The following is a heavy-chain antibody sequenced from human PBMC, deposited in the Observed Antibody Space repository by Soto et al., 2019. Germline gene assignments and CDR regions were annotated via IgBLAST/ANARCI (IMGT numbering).Heavy chain of an antibody. J-gene: IGHJ3*02. CDR1: GGSISSGGYY. D-gene: IGHD3-10*01. Sequence: QVQLQESGPGLVKPSQTLSLTCTVSGGSISSGGYYWSRIRQHPGKGLEWIGYTDYSGSTYYNPSLKSRVTISVDTSKNQFSLKRSSVTAADTAVYYCARVPAPGNDAFDIWGQGTMVTVSS. CDR2: TDYSGST. CDR3: ARVPAPGNDAFDI. V-gene: IGHV4-31*03.